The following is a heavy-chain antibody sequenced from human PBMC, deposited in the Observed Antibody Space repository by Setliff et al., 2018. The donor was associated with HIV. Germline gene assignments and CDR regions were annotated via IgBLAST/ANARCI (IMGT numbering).Heavy chain of an antibody. Sequence: GASVKVSCKVSGYTLTELSMHWVRQAPGKGLEWMGGFDPEDGETIYAQKFQGRVTMTEDTSTDTDYMELSSLRSENTAVYSCATWANRNYYASSLPDAFDIWGQGTMVTVSS. V-gene: IGHV1-24*01. CDR1: GYTLTELS. D-gene: IGHD3-22*01. CDR2: FDPEDGET. CDR3: ATWANRNYYASSLPDAFDI. J-gene: IGHJ3*02.